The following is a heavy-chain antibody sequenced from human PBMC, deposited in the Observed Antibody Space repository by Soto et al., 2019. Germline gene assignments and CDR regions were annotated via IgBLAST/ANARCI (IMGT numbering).Heavy chain of an antibody. Sequence: QVQLVQSGAEVKKPGSSVRVSCKASGATLDTFINCGITWVRQAPGQGLEWMGGIIPVFGAANHAQKCQGSVTISADECTRTVKMTPTSTGSDETAVYYSARAAATKLLVRNADALEIWGQGTLVTVSS. D-gene: IGHD5-12*01. CDR2: IIPVFGAA. CDR1: GATLDTFINCG. CDR3: ARAAATKLLVRNADALEI. J-gene: IGHJ3*02. V-gene: IGHV1-69*12.